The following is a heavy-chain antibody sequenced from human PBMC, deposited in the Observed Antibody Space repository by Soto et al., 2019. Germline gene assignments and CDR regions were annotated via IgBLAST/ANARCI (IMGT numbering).Heavy chain of an antibody. CDR2: ISGSGGST. Sequence: EVQLLESGGGLVQPGGSLRLSCAASGFTFSSYAMSWVRQAPGKGLEWVSAISGSGGSTYYADSVKGRFTISRDNSKNTLYLQMNSLRAEDTDVDYCAKTKYSYGLAPSRYWGQGTLVTVSS. V-gene: IGHV3-23*01. D-gene: IGHD5-18*01. J-gene: IGHJ4*02. CDR3: AKTKYSYGLAPSRY. CDR1: GFTFSSYA.